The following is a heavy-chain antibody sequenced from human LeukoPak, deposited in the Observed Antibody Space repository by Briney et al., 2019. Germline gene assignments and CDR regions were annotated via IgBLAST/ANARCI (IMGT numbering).Heavy chain of an antibody. CDR3: AKDYGDLTADY. CDR1: GFTFSSYG. V-gene: IGHV3-30*18. D-gene: IGHD4-17*01. Sequence: GGSLRLSCAASGFTFSSYGMHWVRQAPGKGLEWVAVISYDGSNKYYADSVKGRFTISRDNSKNTLYLQMNSLRAEDTAVYYCAKDYGDLTADYWGQGTLVTVSS. CDR2: ISYDGSNK. J-gene: IGHJ4*02.